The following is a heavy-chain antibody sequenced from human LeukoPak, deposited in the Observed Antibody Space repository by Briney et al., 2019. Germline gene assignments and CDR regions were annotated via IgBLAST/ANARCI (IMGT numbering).Heavy chain of an antibody. CDR3: ARDGGSGNPVFVHDY. J-gene: IGHJ4*02. V-gene: IGHV3-21*01. CDR1: GFTFSSYS. Sequence: PGGSLRRSCAASGFTFSSYSMNWVRQAPGKGLEWVSSISSSSSYIYYADSVKGRFTISRDNAKNSLYLQMNSLRAEDTAVYYCARDGGSGNPVFVHDYWGQGTLVTVSS. CDR2: ISSSSSYI. D-gene: IGHD3-16*01.